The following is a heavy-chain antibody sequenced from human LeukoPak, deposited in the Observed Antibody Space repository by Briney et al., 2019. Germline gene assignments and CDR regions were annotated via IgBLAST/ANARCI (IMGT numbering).Heavy chain of an antibody. CDR3: ARETMVSTGMDV. J-gene: IGHJ6*03. Sequence: PSQTLSLTCTVSGGSISSGGYYWSWIRQPPGKGLEWIGYIYHSGSTYYNPSLKSRVTISVDRSKNQFSLKLSSVTAADTAVYYCARETMVSTGMDVWGKGTTVTVSS. D-gene: IGHD5/OR15-5a*01. CDR1: GGSISSGGYY. CDR2: IYHSGST. V-gene: IGHV4-30-2*01.